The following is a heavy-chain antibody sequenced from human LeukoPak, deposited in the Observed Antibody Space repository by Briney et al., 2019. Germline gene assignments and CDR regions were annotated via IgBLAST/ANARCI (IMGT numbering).Heavy chain of an antibody. CDR3: AKDRGGPAKNWFDP. J-gene: IGHJ5*02. D-gene: IGHD2-15*01. CDR1: GFTFSNYG. CDR2: ISYDGSNK. Sequence: GGSLRLSCAASGFTFSNYGMHWVRQAPGKGLEWVAVISYDGSNKYYADSVKGRFTISRDNSKNTLYLQMNSLRAEDTAVYYCAKDRGGPAKNWFDPWGQGTLVTVSS. V-gene: IGHV3-30*18.